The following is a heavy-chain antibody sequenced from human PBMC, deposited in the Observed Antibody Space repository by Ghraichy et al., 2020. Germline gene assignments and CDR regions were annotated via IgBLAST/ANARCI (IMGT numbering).Heavy chain of an antibody. CDR3: ASGIVGATSPIGFDY. J-gene: IGHJ4*02. CDR1: GGSISSYY. V-gene: IGHV4-4*07. Sequence: SETLSLTCTVSGGSISSYYWSWIRQPAGKGLEWIGRIYTSGSTNYNPSLKSRVTMSVDTSKNQFSLKLSSVTAADMAVYYCASGIVGATSPIGFDYWGQGTLVTVSS. D-gene: IGHD1-26*01. CDR2: IYTSGST.